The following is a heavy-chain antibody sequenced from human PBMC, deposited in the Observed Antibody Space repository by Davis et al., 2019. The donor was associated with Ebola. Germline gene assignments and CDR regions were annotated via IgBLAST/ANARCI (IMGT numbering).Heavy chain of an antibody. CDR3: AIGRGSSWFHY. Sequence: GGSLRLSRAASGFTFSSYAMSWVRQAPGKGLEWVANIKQDGSEKYYVDSVKGRFTISRDNAKESLYLHMNSLRDEDTALYYCAIGRGSSWFHYWGRGTLVTVSS. V-gene: IGHV3-7*01. J-gene: IGHJ4*02. CDR2: IKQDGSEK. CDR1: GFTFSSYA. D-gene: IGHD6-13*01.